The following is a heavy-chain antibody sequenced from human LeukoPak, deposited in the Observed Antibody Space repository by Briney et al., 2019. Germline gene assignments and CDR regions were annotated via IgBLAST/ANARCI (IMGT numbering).Heavy chain of an antibody. J-gene: IGHJ4*02. D-gene: IGHD1-1*01. CDR2: LTYDGSNK. CDR1: RFTPISYG. CDR3: VKVLQSSNNWHANDY. Sequence: PGGCLRLSCAASRFTPISYGMHSVRQAPGKGVEWGALLTYDGSNKYQPDSVKGRFTNSRNNSKNTLYLQMDRLRAEDTAVYFCVKVLQSSNNWHANDYWGQGPLVTVFS. V-gene: IGHV3-30*18.